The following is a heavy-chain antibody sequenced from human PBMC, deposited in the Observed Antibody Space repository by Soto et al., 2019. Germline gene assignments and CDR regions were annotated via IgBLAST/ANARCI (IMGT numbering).Heavy chain of an antibody. CDR3: ARTVGWLDP. CDR2: TYYRSKWYK. CDR1: GDSVSSNSSA. Sequence: SQTLSLPCAISGDSVSSNSSACNFIRQSPSRGLEWLGRTYYRSKWYKEYAASVKSRITINPDTSKNQFSLQLNSVSPEDTAVYYCARTVGWLDPWGQGTQVTVSS. V-gene: IGHV6-1*01. D-gene: IGHD2-15*01. J-gene: IGHJ5*02.